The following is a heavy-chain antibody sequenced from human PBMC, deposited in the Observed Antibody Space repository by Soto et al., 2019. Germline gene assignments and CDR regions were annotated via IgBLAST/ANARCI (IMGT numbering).Heavy chain of an antibody. CDR3: ASVRGGYYYAMDV. Sequence: SETLSLTCAVYGGSFSGYYWSWIRQPPGKGLEWIGEINHSGSTNYNPSLKSRVTISVDKSKNQFSLKLSSVTAADTAVYYCASVRGGYYYAMDVWGQGTTVTVSS. CDR2: INHSGST. CDR1: GGSFSGYY. D-gene: IGHD3-10*02. V-gene: IGHV4-34*01. J-gene: IGHJ6*01.